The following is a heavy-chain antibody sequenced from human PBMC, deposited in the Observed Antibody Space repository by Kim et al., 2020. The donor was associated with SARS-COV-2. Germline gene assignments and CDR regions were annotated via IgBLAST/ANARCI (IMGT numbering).Heavy chain of an antibody. CDR3: ARDYSYYNWFDP. J-gene: IGHJ5*02. Sequence: ASVKVSCQASGYTFTGYYIHWVRQAPGQGLEWMGRINPNSGATTYAQKFQGRVTMTRDTSISTAYMELRWLRSDDRAVYYCARDYSYYNWFDPWGQGTLVTVSS. D-gene: IGHD5-18*01. V-gene: IGHV1-2*02. CDR2: INPNSGAT. CDR1: GYTFTGYY.